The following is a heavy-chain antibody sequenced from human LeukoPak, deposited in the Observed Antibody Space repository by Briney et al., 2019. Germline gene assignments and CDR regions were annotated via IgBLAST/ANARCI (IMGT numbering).Heavy chain of an antibody. J-gene: IGHJ4*02. CDR2: ISGSGGSGSGGNT. CDR1: GFTFSNYA. Sequence: GSLRLSCAASGFTFSNYAMSWVRQAPGKGLEWVSGISGSGGSGSGGNTYYTNSVKGRFTISRDNSKNTLYLQMNSLRADDTAVYYCAKSGLSRFDYWGQGTLVTVSS. V-gene: IGHV3-23*01. CDR3: AKSGLSRFDY. D-gene: IGHD4/OR15-4a*01.